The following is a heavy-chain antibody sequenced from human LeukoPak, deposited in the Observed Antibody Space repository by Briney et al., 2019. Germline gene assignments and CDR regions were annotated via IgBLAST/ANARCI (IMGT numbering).Heavy chain of an antibody. V-gene: IGHV4-59*01. J-gene: IGHJ4*02. CDR2: IYYSGST. D-gene: IGHD6-19*01. CDR3: ARCGQWLENDY. Sequence: PSETLSLTCIVSGVSISSYYWSWIRQPPGKGLEWIGYIYYSGSTNYNPSLKSRVTISVDTFKNQFSLKLSSVTAADTAVYYCARCGQWLENDYWGQGTLVTVSS. CDR1: GVSISSYY.